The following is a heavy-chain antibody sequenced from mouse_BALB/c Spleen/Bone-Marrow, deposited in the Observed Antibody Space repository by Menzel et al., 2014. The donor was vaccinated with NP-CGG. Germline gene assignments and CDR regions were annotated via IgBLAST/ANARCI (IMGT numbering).Heavy chain of an antibody. CDR1: GYSFTGFF. Sequence: EVQLQQSGPELVKPGASVKISCKASGYSFTGFFLNWVMQSRGKSLEWIGRINPYNGDTFYNPKFEGKATLTVDKSSSPAHMELRSLASEDSAVYYCARVYDYDAWFAYWGQGTLVTVSA. CDR2: INPYNGDT. CDR3: ARVYDYDAWFAY. J-gene: IGHJ3*01. D-gene: IGHD2-4*01. V-gene: IGHV1-20*02.